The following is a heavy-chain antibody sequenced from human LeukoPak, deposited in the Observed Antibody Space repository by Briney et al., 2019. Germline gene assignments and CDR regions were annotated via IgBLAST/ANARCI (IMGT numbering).Heavy chain of an antibody. V-gene: IGHV3-7*01. CDR1: GFTFGSCW. J-gene: IGHJ4*02. Sequence: PGGSLRLSCAASGFTFGSCWMNWVRQTPGKGLEWVANINQDGSQKFYVDSVKGRFTISKDNAKNTVYLQMNNLRAEDTAVYYCVSFYEAYWGRGTLVTVSS. CDR2: INQDGSQK. D-gene: IGHD2/OR15-2a*01. CDR3: VSFYEAY.